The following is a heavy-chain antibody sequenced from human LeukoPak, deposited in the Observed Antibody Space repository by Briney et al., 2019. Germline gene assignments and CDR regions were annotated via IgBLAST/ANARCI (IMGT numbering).Heavy chain of an antibody. CDR1: GFTFSSYA. CDR2: ISGSGGST. CDR3: AKDPYYDFWSGYPPDY. D-gene: IGHD3-3*01. J-gene: IGHJ4*02. V-gene: IGHV3-23*01. Sequence: GGSLRLSCAASGFTFSSYAMSWVRQAPGKGLECVSGISGSGGSTYYADSVRGRLTISRDNSKNTLYLQMNSLRAEDTAAYYCAKDPYYDFWSGYPPDYWGQGTLVTVSS.